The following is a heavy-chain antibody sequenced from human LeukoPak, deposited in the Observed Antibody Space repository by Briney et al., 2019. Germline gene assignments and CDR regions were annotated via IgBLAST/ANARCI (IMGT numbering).Heavy chain of an antibody. J-gene: IGHJ6*03. CDR3: TTDNGLAAAATHYYYYYMDV. CDR1: AFTLTNVW. Sequence: SAGSLRLSCAASAFTLTNVWMSWVRQAPGKGLEWDGRTKSKTDGGTKDYAAPVKRILTISRDDSKNTLYLQMNSLKTENTAVYYCTTDNGLAAAATHYYYYYMDVWGKGTTVTVSS. V-gene: IGHV3-15*01. D-gene: IGHD6-13*01. CDR2: TKSKTDGGTK.